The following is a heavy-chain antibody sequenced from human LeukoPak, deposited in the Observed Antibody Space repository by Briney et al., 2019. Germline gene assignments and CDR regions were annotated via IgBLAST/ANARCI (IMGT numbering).Heavy chain of an antibody. CDR3: ARGMTASLRAKAGFDI. Sequence: PGGSLRLSCAASGFALSFHALHWVRQSPGKGLEWVAAISYDGTNKFYADSVKGRFTVSRDNSQKTMFLEMNSLRPEDTAVYSCARGMTASLRAKAGFDIWGQGTTVAVSS. J-gene: IGHJ3*02. CDR1: GFALSFHA. V-gene: IGHV3-30*04. CDR2: ISYDGTNK. D-gene: IGHD2-21*02.